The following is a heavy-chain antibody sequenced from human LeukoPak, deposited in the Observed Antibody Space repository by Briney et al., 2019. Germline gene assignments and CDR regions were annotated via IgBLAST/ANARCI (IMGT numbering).Heavy chain of an antibody. V-gene: IGHV1-8*01. CDR2: MNPNSGNT. Sequence: GASVKVSCKASGYTFTSYDINWVRQATGQGLEWMGWMNPNSGNTGYARKFQGRVTMTRNTSISTAYMELSSLRSEDTAVYYCARGPRYCTNGVCYNYFDYWGQGTLVTVSS. CDR1: GYTFTSYD. CDR3: ARGPRYCTNGVCYNYFDY. J-gene: IGHJ4*02. D-gene: IGHD2-8*01.